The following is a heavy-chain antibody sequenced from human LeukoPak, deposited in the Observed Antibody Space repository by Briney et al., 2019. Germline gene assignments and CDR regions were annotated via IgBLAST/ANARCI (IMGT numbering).Heavy chain of an antibody. CDR1: GGSISNYY. V-gene: IGHV4-59*12. CDR2: IYYSGST. CDR3: ARDRDGMAF. J-gene: IGHJ6*02. Sequence: SETLSLICTVSGGSISNYYWSWIRQPPGKGLEWIGYIYYSGSTNYNPSLKSRVTISVDTSKNQFSLKLTSVTAADTAVYYCARDRDGMAFWGQGTTVTVSS.